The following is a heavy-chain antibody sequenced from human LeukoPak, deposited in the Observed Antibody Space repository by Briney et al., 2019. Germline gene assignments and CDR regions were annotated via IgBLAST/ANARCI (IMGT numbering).Heavy chain of an antibody. CDR2: ISYDGSNK. CDR3: ARERLPGIAAAGTFGFDP. CDR1: GFTFSSYA. J-gene: IGHJ5*02. V-gene: IGHV3-30*04. D-gene: IGHD6-13*01. Sequence: GGSLRLSCAASGFTFSSYAMLWVRQAPGKGLEWVAVISYDGSNKYYADSVKGRFTISRDNSKNTLYLQMNSLRAEDTAVYYCARERLPGIAAAGTFGFDPWGQGTLVTVSS.